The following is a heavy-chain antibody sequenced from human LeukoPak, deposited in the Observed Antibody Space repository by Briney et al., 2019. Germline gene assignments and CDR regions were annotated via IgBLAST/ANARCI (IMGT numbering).Heavy chain of an antibody. D-gene: IGHD1-1*01. Sequence: ASVKVSCKASGGTFSSYAISWVRQAPGQGLEWMGWISAYNDNTNYAQKLQGRVTMTTDTSTSTAYMELSSLRSEDTAVYYCARATLEPLDYYYYYMDVWGKGTTVTVSS. CDR3: ARATLEPLDYYYYYMDV. V-gene: IGHV1-18*01. CDR2: ISAYNDNT. J-gene: IGHJ6*03. CDR1: GGTFSSYA.